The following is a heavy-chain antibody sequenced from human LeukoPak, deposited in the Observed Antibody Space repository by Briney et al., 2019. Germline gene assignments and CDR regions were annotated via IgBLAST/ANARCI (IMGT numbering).Heavy chain of an antibody. Sequence: GGSLRLSCAASGFTFSKYWMLWVRQAPGKGLESVSRINTDGTVTTYADSVKGRFTVSRDNADNTMFLQMNSVRAEDTAVYYCARWLELMRNFDWWGQGTLVTVSS. CDR3: ARWLELMRNFDW. CDR1: GFTFSKYW. D-gene: IGHD5-24*01. CDR2: INTDGTVT. V-gene: IGHV3-74*01. J-gene: IGHJ4*02.